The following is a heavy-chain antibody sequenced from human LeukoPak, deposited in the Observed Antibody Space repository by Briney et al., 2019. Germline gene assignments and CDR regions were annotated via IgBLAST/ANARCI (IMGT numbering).Heavy chain of an antibody. Sequence: PGRSLRLSCAASGFTFDDYAMHWVRHAPGKGLEWVSGISWNSGSIGYADSVKGRFTISRDNAKNSLYLQMNSLRAEDMALYYCAKAAYCSSTGCYFDYWGQGTLVTVSS. V-gene: IGHV3-9*03. CDR2: ISWNSGSI. J-gene: IGHJ4*02. CDR3: AKAAYCSSTGCYFDY. D-gene: IGHD2-2*01. CDR1: GFTFDDYA.